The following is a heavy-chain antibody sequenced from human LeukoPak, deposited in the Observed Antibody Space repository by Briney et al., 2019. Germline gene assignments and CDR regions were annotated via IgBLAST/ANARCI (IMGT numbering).Heavy chain of an antibody. Sequence: PGRSLRLSCAASGFTFSSYAMHWVRQAPGKGLEWVAVISYDGSNKYYADSVKGRFTISRDNSKNTLYLQMNSLRAEDTAVYYCARDSGYYDSSGYSLGYFDLWGRGTLVTVSS. CDR1: GFTFSSYA. V-gene: IGHV3-30-3*01. D-gene: IGHD3-22*01. J-gene: IGHJ2*01. CDR3: ARDSGYYDSSGYSLGYFDL. CDR2: ISYDGSNK.